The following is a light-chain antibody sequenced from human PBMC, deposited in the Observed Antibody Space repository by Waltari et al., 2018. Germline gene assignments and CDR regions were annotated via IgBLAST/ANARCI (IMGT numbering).Light chain of an antibody. CDR3: SSRNGRANQVV. CDR1: SLRTSY. Sequence: SSELTQDPAVSVALGQTVRFTCQGDSLRTSYASWYQLKPGQAPVLVIDGKDKRTPGIPERIYGDSSGTTSSVTITGGQAEDEADYYCSSRNGRANQVVFAGGTKVTVL. CDR2: GKD. J-gene: IGLJ3*02. V-gene: IGLV3-19*01.